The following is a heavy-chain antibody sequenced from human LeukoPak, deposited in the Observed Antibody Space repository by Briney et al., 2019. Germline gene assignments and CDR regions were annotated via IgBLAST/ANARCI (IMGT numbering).Heavy chain of an antibody. Sequence: ASVKVSCKASGYTFTSYAMHWVRQAPGQRLEWMGWINAGNGNTKYSQEFQGRVTITRDTSASTAYMELSSLRSEDMAVYYCARYSSSWGSFDYWGQGTLVTVSS. CDR1: GYTFTSYA. CDR2: INAGNGNT. V-gene: IGHV1-3*03. J-gene: IGHJ4*02. D-gene: IGHD6-13*01. CDR3: ARYSSSWGSFDY.